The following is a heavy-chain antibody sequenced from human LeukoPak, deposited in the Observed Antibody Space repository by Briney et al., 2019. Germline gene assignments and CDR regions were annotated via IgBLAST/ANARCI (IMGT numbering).Heavy chain of an antibody. D-gene: IGHD6-6*01. J-gene: IGHJ5*02. CDR1: GYTFTSYY. CDR3: ARDLFLAARPYNWFDP. Sequence: GASVKVSCKASGYTFTSYYMHWVRQAPGQGLEWMGWISAYNGNTNYAQKLQGRVTMTTDTSTSTAYMELRSLRSDDTAVYYCARDLFLAARPYNWFDPWGQGTLVTVSS. CDR2: ISAYNGNT. V-gene: IGHV1-18*04.